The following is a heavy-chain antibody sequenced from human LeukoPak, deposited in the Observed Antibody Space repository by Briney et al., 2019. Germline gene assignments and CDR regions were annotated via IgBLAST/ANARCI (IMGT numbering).Heavy chain of an antibody. CDR1: GFTVSSNY. CDR3: ATEVVPAASSDHNWFDP. V-gene: IGHV3-53*01. CDR2: IYSGGST. J-gene: IGHJ5*02. D-gene: IGHD2-2*01. Sequence: GGSLRLSCAASGFTVSSNYMSWVRQAPGKGLEWVSVIYSGGSTYYADSVKGRFTISRDNSKNTLYLQMNSLRAEDTAVYYCATEVVPAASSDHNWFDPWGQGTLATVSS.